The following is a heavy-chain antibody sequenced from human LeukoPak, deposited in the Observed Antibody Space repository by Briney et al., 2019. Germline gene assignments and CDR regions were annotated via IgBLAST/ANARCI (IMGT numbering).Heavy chain of an antibody. CDR1: GYSISSAYF. Sequence: YPSETLSLTCTVSGYSISSAYFWVWIRQSPGKGLEWIGSIHYSGSTYYNPSLKSRVTISVDTSKNQFSLKLSSVTAADTAVYYCARNKDWLQLRAFDIWGQGTMVTVSS. J-gene: IGHJ3*02. V-gene: IGHV4-38-2*02. CDR3: ARNKDWLQLRAFDI. CDR2: IHYSGST. D-gene: IGHD5-24*01.